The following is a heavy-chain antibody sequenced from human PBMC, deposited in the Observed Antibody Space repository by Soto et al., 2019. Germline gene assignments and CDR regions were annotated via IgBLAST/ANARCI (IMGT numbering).Heavy chain of an antibody. CDR1: GGSISSSPSY. CDR2: IYYSGST. D-gene: IGHD2-2*01. V-gene: IGHV4-31*03. J-gene: IGHJ5*02. CDR3: ARSPVVPAAPLGRYNWFDP. Sequence: TLSLTFNVSGGSISSSPSYWAWIRQPPGKGLEWIANIYYSGSTYYNPSLKSRVTISVDTSKNQFSLKLSSVTAADTAVYYCARSPVVPAAPLGRYNWFDPWGQGTLVTVSS.